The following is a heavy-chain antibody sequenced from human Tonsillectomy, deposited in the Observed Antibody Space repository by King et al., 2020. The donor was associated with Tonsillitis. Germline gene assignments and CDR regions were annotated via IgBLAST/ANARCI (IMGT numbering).Heavy chain of an antibody. CDR3: ASDDYAGNSN. Sequence: QLVQSGAEVKKPGSSVKVSCKASGGTFSSDAINWVRQAPGQGLEWVGRIIPILGIADYAQKIQGRVTITADKSTSTAYMELSSLRSEDTAMYYCASDDYAGNSNWVQGTRVTVSS. CDR1: GGTFSSDA. J-gene: IGHJ4*02. CDR2: IIPILGIA. D-gene: IGHD4-23*01. V-gene: IGHV1-69*04.